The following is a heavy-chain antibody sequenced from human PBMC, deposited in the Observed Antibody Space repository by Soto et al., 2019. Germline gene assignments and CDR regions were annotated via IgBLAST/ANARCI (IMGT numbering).Heavy chain of an antibody. Sequence: ASVKVSCKASGFTFTSSAVQWVRQARGQRLEWIGWIVVGSGNTNYAQKFQERVTITRDMSTSTAYMELSSLRSEDTAVYYCAGVGAEVASSRFDEWGQGSLVTGSS. CDR2: IVVGSGNT. V-gene: IGHV1-58*01. CDR3: AGVGAEVASSRFDE. D-gene: IGHD6-6*01. J-gene: IGHJ4*02. CDR1: GFTFTSSA.